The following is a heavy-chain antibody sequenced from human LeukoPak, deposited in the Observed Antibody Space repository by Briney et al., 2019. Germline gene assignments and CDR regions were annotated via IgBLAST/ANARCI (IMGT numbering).Heavy chain of an antibody. CDR2: ISSSGSTI. Sequence: GGSLRLSCAASGFTFSSYEMHWVRQAPGKGLEWVSYISSSGSTIYYADSVKGRFAISRDNAKNSLYLQMNSLRAEDTALYYCARINPHDAFDIWGQGTMVTVSS. CDR1: GFTFSSYE. V-gene: IGHV3-48*03. CDR3: ARINPHDAFDI. J-gene: IGHJ3*02.